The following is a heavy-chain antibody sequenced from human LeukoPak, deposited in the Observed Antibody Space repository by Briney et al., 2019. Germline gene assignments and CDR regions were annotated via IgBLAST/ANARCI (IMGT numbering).Heavy chain of an antibody. CDR1: GGSISSYY. J-gene: IGHJ4*02. D-gene: IGHD3-22*01. CDR2: IYYSGST. V-gene: IGHV4-59*01. Sequence: SETLSLTCTVSGGSISSYYWSWIRQPPGKGLEWIGYIYYSGSTNYNPSLKSRVTISVDTSKNQFSLKLSSVTAADTAVYYCARGRLDHYDSSGYYTPFDYWGQGTLVTVSS. CDR3: ARGRLDHYDSSGYYTPFDY.